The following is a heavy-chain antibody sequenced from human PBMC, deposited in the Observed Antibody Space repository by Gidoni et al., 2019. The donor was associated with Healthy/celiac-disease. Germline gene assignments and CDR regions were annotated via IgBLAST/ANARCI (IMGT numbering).Heavy chain of an antibody. CDR2: IKSKTDGGTT. D-gene: IGHD2-2*01. CDR3: TTDRTPTYPDAFDI. CDR1: GFTFSNVW. V-gene: IGHV3-15*01. Sequence: EVQLVESGGGLVKPGGSVRPSGAASGFTFSNVWMSWVRQAPGKGLEWVSRIKSKTDGGTTDYAAPVKGRFTISRDDSKNTLYLQMNSLKTEDTAVYYCTTDRTPTYPDAFDIWGQGTMVTVSS. J-gene: IGHJ3*02.